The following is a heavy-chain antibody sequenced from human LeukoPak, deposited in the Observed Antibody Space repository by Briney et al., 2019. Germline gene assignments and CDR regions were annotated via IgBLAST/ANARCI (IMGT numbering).Heavy chain of an antibody. CDR2: ISAYNGNT. CDR1: GYTFTSYG. J-gene: IGHJ4*02. V-gene: IGHV1-18*01. Sequence: ASVTVSCTASGYTFTSYGISWVRQAPGQGLEWMGWISAYNGNTNYAKKLQGRVTMTTDTSTSTAYMELRSLRSDDTAVYYCARDVAVPKTHFDYWGQGTLVTVSS. CDR3: ARDVAVPKTHFDY. D-gene: IGHD3-10*01.